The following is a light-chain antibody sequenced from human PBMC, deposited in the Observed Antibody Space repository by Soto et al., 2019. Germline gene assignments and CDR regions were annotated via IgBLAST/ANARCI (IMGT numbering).Light chain of an antibody. J-gene: IGKJ2*01. CDR2: GAF. CDR3: QQSDSTPPDT. Sequence: DIQMTQFPSSLSASVGERVTITCRASQSIGSQLNWYQQRAGKAPKLLIHGAFRLHGGVPSRFSGSGSGTDFTLTISNLQPEDYATYYCQQSDSTPPDTFGQGTKLDIK. CDR1: QSIGSQ. V-gene: IGKV1-39*01.